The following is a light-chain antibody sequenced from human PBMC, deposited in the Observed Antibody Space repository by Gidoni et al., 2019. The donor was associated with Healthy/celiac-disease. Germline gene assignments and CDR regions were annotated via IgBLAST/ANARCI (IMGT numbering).Light chain of an antibody. J-gene: IGKJ1*01. Sequence: DIVMTQSPDSLAVSLGERANINCKSSQSVLYSSNNKNYLAWYQQKPGQPPKLLIYWASTREYGVPDRFSGSGSGTDFPLPISRLQAEDVAFYSCQQYYSTPRTFGQGTKVEI. CDR2: WAS. CDR3: QQYYSTPRT. V-gene: IGKV4-1*01. CDR1: QSVLYSSNNKNY.